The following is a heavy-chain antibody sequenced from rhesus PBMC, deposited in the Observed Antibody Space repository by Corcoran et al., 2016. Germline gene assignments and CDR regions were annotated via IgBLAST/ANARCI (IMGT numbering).Heavy chain of an antibody. J-gene: IGHJ4*01. D-gene: IGHD5-24*01. V-gene: IGHV3S29*01. CDR3: ARDRGYFPV. Sequence: EVHLVQSGAEVKKPGASVKISCKASGYNFIDYFLHWVRQAQGKGLEWVSSISKGGGSTWYADSVKGRFTISRENAKNTLYLQMDGLRAEDTAVYYCARDRGYFPVWGQGVLVTVSS. CDR1: GYNFIDYF. CDR2: ISKGGGST.